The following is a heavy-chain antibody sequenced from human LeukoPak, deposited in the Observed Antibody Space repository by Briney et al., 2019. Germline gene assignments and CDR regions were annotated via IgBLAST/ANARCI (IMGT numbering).Heavy chain of an antibody. CDR3: ARGSYGVRGVNVY. Sequence: ASVKVSCKAPGYAFTSYDINWVRQATGQGLEWMGWMNPNSGNTGYAQKFQGRVTMTRNTSISTAYMELSSLRSEDTAVYYCARGSYGVRGVNVYWGQGTLVTVSS. CDR2: MNPNSGNT. D-gene: IGHD3-10*01. V-gene: IGHV1-8*01. J-gene: IGHJ4*02. CDR1: GYAFTSYD.